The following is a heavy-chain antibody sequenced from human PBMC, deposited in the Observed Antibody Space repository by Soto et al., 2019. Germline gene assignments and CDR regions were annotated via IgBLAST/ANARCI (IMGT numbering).Heavy chain of an antibody. Sequence: GGSLRLSCAASGFTFSSYAMHWVRQAPGKGLEWVAVISYDGSNKYYADSVKGRFTISRDNSKNTLYLQMNSLRAEDTAVYYCASSSLGYCSGGSCQPSYYYYGMDVWGQGTTVTVSS. CDR2: ISYDGSNK. CDR1: GFTFSSYA. CDR3: ASSSLGYCSGGSCQPSYYYYGMDV. V-gene: IGHV3-30-3*01. D-gene: IGHD2-15*01. J-gene: IGHJ6*02.